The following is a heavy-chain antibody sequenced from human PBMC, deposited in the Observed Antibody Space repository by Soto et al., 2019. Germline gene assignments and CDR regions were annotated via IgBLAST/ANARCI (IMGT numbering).Heavy chain of an antibody. CDR3: VKSPWNLAHGHYFAY. Sequence: QVQLAESGGGVVQPGKSLRLSCAASGFTFSSFAMHWVRQAPGKGLEWVAAISYDGSQKYFADSVKGRLTISRDNSENTVYLQMSSLRAEDKAGYLCVKSPWNLAHGHYFAYWGQGTLVTVSS. D-gene: IGHD1-1*01. V-gene: IGHV3-30*18. J-gene: IGHJ4*02. CDR1: GFTFSSFA. CDR2: ISYDGSQK.